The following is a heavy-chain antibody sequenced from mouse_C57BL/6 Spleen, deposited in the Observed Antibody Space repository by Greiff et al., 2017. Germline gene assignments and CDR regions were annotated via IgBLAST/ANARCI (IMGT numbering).Heavy chain of an antibody. CDR1: GFTFSSYA. D-gene: IGHD1-1*01. CDR2: ISDGGSYT. V-gene: IGHV5-4*03. Sequence: EVKLMESGGGLVKPGGSLKLSCAASGFTFSSYAMSWVRQTPEKRLEWVATISDGGSYTYYPDNVKGRFTISRDNAKNNLYLQMSHLKSEDTAMYYCARGGGRGAWFAYWGQGTLVTVSA. J-gene: IGHJ3*01. CDR3: ARGGGRGAWFAY.